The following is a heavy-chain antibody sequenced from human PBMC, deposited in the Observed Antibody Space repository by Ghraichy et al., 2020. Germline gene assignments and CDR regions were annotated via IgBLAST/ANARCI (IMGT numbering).Heavy chain of an antibody. CDR3: AKAGRLSNSGYPSKDRYSFDY. D-gene: IGHD3-22*01. V-gene: IGHV4-30-4*01. CDR2: IYYSGSA. Sequence: SETLSLTCTVSGGSINNDYYWSWIRQPPGKGLEWIGYIYYSGSAYYNPSLKSRVTMSVDTSKNQFSLKLSSMTAADTAMYYCAKAGRLSNSGYPSKDRYSFDYWGQGTLVTVSS. CDR1: GGSINNDYY. J-gene: IGHJ4*02.